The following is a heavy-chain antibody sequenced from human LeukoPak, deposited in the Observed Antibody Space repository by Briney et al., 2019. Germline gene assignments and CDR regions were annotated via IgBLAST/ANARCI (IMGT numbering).Heavy chain of an antibody. J-gene: IGHJ5*02. CDR1: GGSLSGYY. V-gene: IGHV4-34*01. CDR2: INHSGST. CDR3: ARGYCSGGSCYPARPLNWLDP. D-gene: IGHD2-15*01. Sequence: SETLSLTCAVYGGSLSGYYWSWIRQPPGKGLEWIGEINHSGSTNYNPSLKSRVTISVDTSKNQFSLKLSSVTAADTAVYYCARGYCSGGSCYPARPLNWLDPWGQGTLVTVSS.